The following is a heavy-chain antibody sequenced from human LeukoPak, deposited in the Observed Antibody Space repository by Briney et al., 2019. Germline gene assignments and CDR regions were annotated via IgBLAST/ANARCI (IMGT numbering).Heavy chain of an antibody. CDR1: GFSLSGYW. Sequence: GGSLRLSCAASGFSLSGYWMHWVRQIPGKGLMWVARIGSDGSGTTYADPVKGRFTISRDNSKNTLYLQMNSLRVEDTAVYYCAREAYGDYYFDYWGQGTLVTVSS. CDR2: IGSDGSGT. J-gene: IGHJ4*02. D-gene: IGHD4-17*01. V-gene: IGHV3-74*03. CDR3: AREAYGDYYFDY.